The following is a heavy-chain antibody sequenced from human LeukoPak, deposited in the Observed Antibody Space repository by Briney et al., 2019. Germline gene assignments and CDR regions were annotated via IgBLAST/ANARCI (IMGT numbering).Heavy chain of an antibody. D-gene: IGHD1-26*01. CDR2: ISSSSSYI. V-gene: IGHV3-21*01. J-gene: IGHJ6*02. CDR3: ASQVRSMDV. Sequence: GGSLRLSCAASGFTFSSYSMNWVRQAPGKGLEWVSSISSSSSYIYYADTVKGRFTISRDDAKNSLYLQMNSLRAEDTAVYYCASQVRSMDVWGQGTTVTVSS. CDR1: GFTFSSYS.